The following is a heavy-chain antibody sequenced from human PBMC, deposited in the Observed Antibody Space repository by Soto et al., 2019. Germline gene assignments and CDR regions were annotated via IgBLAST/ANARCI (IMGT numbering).Heavy chain of an antibody. J-gene: IGHJ6*02. D-gene: IGHD3-3*01. CDR3: VKDRGETYYDFWSGYFGYYGMDV. Sequence: GGSLRLSCSASGFTFSSYAMHWVRQAPGKGLEYVSAISSNGGSTYYADSVKGRFTISRDNSKNTLYLQMSSLRAEDTAVYYCVKDRGETYYDFWSGYFGYYGMDVWGQGTTVTVSS. V-gene: IGHV3-64D*08. CDR1: GFTFSSYA. CDR2: ISSNGGST.